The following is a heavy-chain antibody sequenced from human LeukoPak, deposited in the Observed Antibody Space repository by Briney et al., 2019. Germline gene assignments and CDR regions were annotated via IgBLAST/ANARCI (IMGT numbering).Heavy chain of an antibody. J-gene: IGHJ5*02. D-gene: IGHD2-15*01. CDR1: GYTFTSYG. CDR2: ISAYNGNA. Sequence: GASVKVSCKASGYTFTSYGISWVRQAPGQGLEWMGWISAYNGNANYAQKLQGRVTMTTDTSTSTAYMELRSLRSDDTAVYYCARAVVVVAADWFDPWGQGTLVTVSS. V-gene: IGHV1-18*01. CDR3: ARAVVVVAADWFDP.